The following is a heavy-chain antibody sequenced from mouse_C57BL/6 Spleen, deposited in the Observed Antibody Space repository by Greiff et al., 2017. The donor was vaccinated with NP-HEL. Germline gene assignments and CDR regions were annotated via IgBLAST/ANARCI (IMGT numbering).Heavy chain of an antibody. CDR2: IDPSDSET. CDR1: GYTFTSYW. D-gene: IGHD2-4*01. J-gene: IGHJ1*03. Sequence: VQLQQPGAELVRPGSSVKLSCKASGYTFTSYWMHWVKQRPIQGLEWIGNIDPSDSETHYNQKFKDKATLTVDKSSSTAYMQLSSLTSEDSAVYYCARGSYCDYDGGYFDVWGTGTTVTVSS. V-gene: IGHV1-52*01. CDR3: ARGSYCDYDGGYFDV.